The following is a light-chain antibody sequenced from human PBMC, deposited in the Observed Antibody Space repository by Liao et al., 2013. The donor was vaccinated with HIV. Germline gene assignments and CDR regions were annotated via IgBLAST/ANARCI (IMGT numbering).Light chain of an antibody. Sequence: SYELTQPPSMSVSPGKTARSICGGNNIASKSVHRSQQKTGQAPVLVIYCHCDRPSGIPERFSGSNPGITATLIISRVEAGDEADYYCQLWDSSSDHFVFGTGTKVTVL. CDR3: QLWDSSSDHFV. CDR2: CHC. CDR1: NIASKS. J-gene: IGLJ1*01. V-gene: IGLV3-21*01.